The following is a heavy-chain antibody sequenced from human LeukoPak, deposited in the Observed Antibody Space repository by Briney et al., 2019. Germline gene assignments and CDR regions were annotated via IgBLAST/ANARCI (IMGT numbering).Heavy chain of an antibody. CDR2: IYSGGST. V-gene: IGHV3-66*01. J-gene: IGHJ4*02. CDR3: ARDISGSHSPGDY. CDR1: GFTVSSNY. D-gene: IGHD1-26*01. Sequence: GGSLRLSCAASGFTVSSNYMNWVRQAPGEGLEWVSVIYSGGSTYYADSVKGRFTISRDNSKNTLYLQMNSLRAEDTAVYYCARDISGSHSPGDYWGQGTLVTVSS.